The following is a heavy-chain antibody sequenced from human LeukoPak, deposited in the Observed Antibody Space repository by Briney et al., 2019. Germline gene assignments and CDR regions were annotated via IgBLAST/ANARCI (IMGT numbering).Heavy chain of an antibody. CDR2: ISPNGVIT. Sequence: PGGSLRLSCAASGFTFSSHGMNWVRQAPGKGLEWVSGISPNGVITYYADSVKGRFTISRDNSKGTVYLQMNSLRPEDTAVYYCARDSSYYDFWSGRGDAFDIWGQGTMVTVSS. CDR1: GFTFSSHG. CDR3: ARDSSYYDFWSGRGDAFDI. V-gene: IGHV3-23*01. D-gene: IGHD3-3*01. J-gene: IGHJ3*02.